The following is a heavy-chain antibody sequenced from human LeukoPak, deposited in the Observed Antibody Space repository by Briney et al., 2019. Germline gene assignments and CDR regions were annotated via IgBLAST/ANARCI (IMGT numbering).Heavy chain of an antibody. J-gene: IGHJ4*02. V-gene: IGHV3-23*01. CDR3: TKRLVRHFDY. Sequence: GGSLRLSCAASGFTFSNYDMNWVRQAPGKGLEWVSTISASDDSTYYAGSVKGRFTISRDKSTNTLYLQMNSLRAEDTAVYYCTKRLVRHFDYWGQGTLVTVSS. D-gene: IGHD6-19*01. CDR1: GFTFSNYD. CDR2: ISASDDST.